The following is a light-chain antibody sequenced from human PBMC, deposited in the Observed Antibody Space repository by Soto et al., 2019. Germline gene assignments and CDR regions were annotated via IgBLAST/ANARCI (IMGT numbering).Light chain of an antibody. CDR2: DND. CDR3: EAYDSSLSAVV. CDR1: SSNIGNNY. Sequence: QSVLTQPPSVSAAPGQKVTVSCSGSSSNIGNNYVSWYQHLPGTAPKLLIYDNDKRPSGIPDRFSGSKSGTSATLGITGLQAGDEADYYCEAYDSSLSAVVLGGGTKLTVL. V-gene: IGLV1-51*01. J-gene: IGLJ2*01.